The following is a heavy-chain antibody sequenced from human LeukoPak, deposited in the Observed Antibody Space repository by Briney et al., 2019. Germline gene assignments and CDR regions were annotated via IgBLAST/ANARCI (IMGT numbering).Heavy chain of an antibody. Sequence: GGTLRLSCEASGFTFSSYGMSWVRQAPGKGLEWVSAVSGSGYSTYYADSVKGRFTTSRDNAKNTLYLQMNSLRAEDTAVYYCARGGRIAARAQPNYYYYMDVWGKGTTVTVSS. CDR1: GFTFSSYG. D-gene: IGHD6-6*01. CDR2: VSGSGYST. V-gene: IGHV3-23*01. J-gene: IGHJ6*03. CDR3: ARGGRIAARAQPNYYYYMDV.